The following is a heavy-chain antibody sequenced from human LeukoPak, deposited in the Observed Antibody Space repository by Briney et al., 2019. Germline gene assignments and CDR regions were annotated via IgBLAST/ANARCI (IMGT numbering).Heavy chain of an antibody. D-gene: IGHD3-10*01. Sequence: SETLSLTCAVYGGSFSGYYWSWIRQPPGKGLEWIGEINHSGSTNYNPSLKSRVTISVDTSKNQFSLKLSSVTAADTAVYYCARTLLGIDYGSGSYDFDYWGQGTLVTVSS. CDR1: GGSFSGYY. CDR3: ARTLLGIDYGSGSYDFDY. J-gene: IGHJ4*02. V-gene: IGHV4-34*01. CDR2: INHSGST.